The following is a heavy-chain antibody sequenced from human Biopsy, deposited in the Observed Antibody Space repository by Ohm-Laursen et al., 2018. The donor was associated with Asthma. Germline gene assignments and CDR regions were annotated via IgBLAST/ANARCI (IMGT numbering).Heavy chain of an antibody. CDR3: ARTFHFWSPYHAEHYQL. J-gene: IGHJ1*01. V-gene: IGHV3-21*06. Sequence: GSLRLSCTASGFTFSHYNMNWVRQAPGKRLEWVSSITDTSRYIKYADSVKGRFTISRDNAKNSLYLQMNSLRAEDTAVYYCARTFHFWSPYHAEHYQLWGQGTLVTVPS. CDR1: GFTFSHYN. CDR2: ITDTSRYI. D-gene: IGHD3-3*02.